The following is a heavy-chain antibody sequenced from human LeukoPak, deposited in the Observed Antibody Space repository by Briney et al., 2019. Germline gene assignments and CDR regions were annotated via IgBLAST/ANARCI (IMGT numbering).Heavy chain of an antibody. Sequence: PGGSLRLSCAASGFTFNSYYMNWVRQAPGKGLVWVSRINRDGSDTIYADSVEGRFTISRDNAKNTLFLQMNSLRAEDTAVYYCAREDFGVDYWGQGTLVTVSS. J-gene: IGHJ4*02. D-gene: IGHD3-10*01. CDR1: GFTFNSYY. V-gene: IGHV3-74*01. CDR2: INRDGSDT. CDR3: AREDFGVDY.